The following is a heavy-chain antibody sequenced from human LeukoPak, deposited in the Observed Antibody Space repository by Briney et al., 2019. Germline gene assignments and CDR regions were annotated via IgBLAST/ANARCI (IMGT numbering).Heavy chain of an antibody. CDR3: ARENGGGVVDY. D-gene: IGHD2-8*02. CDR2: IYTSGST. J-gene: IGHJ4*02. V-gene: IGHV4-61*02. Sequence: SETLSLTCTVSGGSISSGSYYWSWIRQPAGKGLEWIGRIYTSGSTNYNPSLKSRVTISVDTSKNQFSLKLGSVTAADTAVYYCARENGGGVVDYWGQGTLVTVSS. CDR1: GGSISSGSYY.